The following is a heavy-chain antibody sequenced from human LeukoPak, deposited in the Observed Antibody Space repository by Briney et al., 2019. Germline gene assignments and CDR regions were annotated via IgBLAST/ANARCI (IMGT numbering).Heavy chain of an antibody. CDR2: IYYSGST. V-gene: IGHV4-31*03. Sequence: SETLSLTCTVSGGSISSGGYYWSWIRQHPGKGLEWIGYIYYSGSTYYNPSLKSRVTISVDTSKNQFSLKLSSVTAADTAVYYCARVGKRFLEWLNWFDPWGQGTLVTVSS. D-gene: IGHD3-3*01. CDR3: ARVGKRFLEWLNWFDP. J-gene: IGHJ5*02. CDR1: GGSISSGGYY.